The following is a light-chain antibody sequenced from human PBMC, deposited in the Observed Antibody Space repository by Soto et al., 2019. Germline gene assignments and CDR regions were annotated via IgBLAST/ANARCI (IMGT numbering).Light chain of an antibody. V-gene: IGKV1-9*01. Sequence: DIQLIQSPSFLSASVGDRVTITCRASQGLSSDLAWYQQKPGKAPELLIYAASTLQSGVPSRFSGSGSGTEFTLTISSLKPEDFATYYCQQLNSYPITFGQGTRLEIK. J-gene: IGKJ5*01. CDR3: QQLNSYPIT. CDR2: AAS. CDR1: QGLSSD.